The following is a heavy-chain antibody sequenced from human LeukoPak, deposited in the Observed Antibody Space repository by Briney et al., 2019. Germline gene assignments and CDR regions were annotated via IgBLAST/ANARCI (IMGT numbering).Heavy chain of an antibody. CDR3: AKGQLWFGEFSYFDY. J-gene: IGHJ4*02. D-gene: IGHD3-10*01. CDR2: ISGSGGST. CDR1: GFTFSSYD. Sequence: GGSLRLSCEASGFTFSSYDMNWVRQAPGKGLEWVSVISGSGGSTDYADSVKGRFSISRDNSKNTLYLQMNSLRAEDTAVYYSAKGQLWFGEFSYFDYWGQGTLVTVSS. V-gene: IGHV3-23*01.